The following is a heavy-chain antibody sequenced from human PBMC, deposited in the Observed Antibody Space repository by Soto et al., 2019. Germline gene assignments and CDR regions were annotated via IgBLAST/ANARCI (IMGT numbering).Heavy chain of an antibody. D-gene: IGHD6-19*01. CDR3: ARAFSSGWYPAGGDY. V-gene: IGHV3-33*01. CDR2: IWYDGSNK. J-gene: IGHJ4*02. Sequence: PGGSLRLSCAASGFTFSSYGMHWVRQAPGKGLEWVAVIWYDGSNKYYADSVKGRFTISRDNSKNTLYLQMNSLRAEDTAVYYCARAFSSGWYPAGGDYWGQGTLVTVSS. CDR1: GFTFSSYG.